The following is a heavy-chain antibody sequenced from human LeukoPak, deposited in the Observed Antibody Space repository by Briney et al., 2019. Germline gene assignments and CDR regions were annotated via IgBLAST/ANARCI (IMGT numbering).Heavy chain of an antibody. J-gene: IGHJ4*02. D-gene: IGHD3-10*01. CDR3: ARDGHAYGRGSPHY. CDR2: ISSSGSTK. CDR1: GFTFSDYY. Sequence: GGSLRLSCAASGFTFSDYYMSWISQAPGKGLEWVSYISSSGSTKYYADSVKGRFTISRDNAKNSFLQMNSLRAEDTAVYYCARDGHAYGRGSPHYWGQGTLVSVSS. V-gene: IGHV3-11*01.